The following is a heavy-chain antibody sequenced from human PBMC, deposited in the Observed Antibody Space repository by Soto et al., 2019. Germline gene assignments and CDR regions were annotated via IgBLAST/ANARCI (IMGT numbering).Heavy chain of an antibody. CDR3: ARSYYCSSTSCYPFDS. D-gene: IGHD2-2*01. CDR1: GGTFSSYA. Sequence: SVKVSCKASGGTFSSYAISWVRQATGQGLEWMGGIIPIFGTANYAQKFQGRVTITADESTSTAYMELSSLRSEDTAVYYCARSYYCSSTSCYPFDSWGQGTLVTVSS. J-gene: IGHJ4*02. V-gene: IGHV1-69*13. CDR2: IIPIFGTA.